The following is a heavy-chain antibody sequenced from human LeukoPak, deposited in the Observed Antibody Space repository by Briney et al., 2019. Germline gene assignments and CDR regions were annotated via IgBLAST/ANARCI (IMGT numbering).Heavy chain of an antibody. Sequence: SETLSLTCAVYGGSFSGYYWSWIRQPPGKGLEWIGEINHSGSTNYNPSLKSRVTISVDTSKNQFSLKLSSVTAADTAVYYCARKGSTYYGGNSVAFDIWGQGTMVTVSS. D-gene: IGHD4-23*01. J-gene: IGHJ3*02. CDR2: INHSGST. CDR1: GGSFSGYY. V-gene: IGHV4-34*01. CDR3: ARKGSTYYGGNSVAFDI.